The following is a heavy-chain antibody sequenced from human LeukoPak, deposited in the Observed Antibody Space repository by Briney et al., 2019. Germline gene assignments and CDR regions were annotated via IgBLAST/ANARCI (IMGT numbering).Heavy chain of an antibody. CDR1: GLSFGRYW. J-gene: IGHJ4*02. CDR3: ARAGRRDSMFED. CDR2: IKQDGSDE. V-gene: IGHV3-7*04. D-gene: IGHD2/OR15-2a*01. Sequence: GASLCLSWAASGLSFGRYWMSWVRHGPGKGLEWVANIKQDGSDERYGDSVKSPFSISRNHARNSMYLHMNSLRAEDTAVYYCARAGRRDSMFEDWGLGTPVTVSS.